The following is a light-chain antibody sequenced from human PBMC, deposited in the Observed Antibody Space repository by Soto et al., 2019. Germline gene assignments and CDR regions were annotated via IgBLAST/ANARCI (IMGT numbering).Light chain of an antibody. V-gene: IGKV1-5*01. CDR2: DAS. CDR3: QQYSGYLYT. J-gene: IGKJ2*01. Sequence: IQMTQSPSTLSASVGDRVTITCRASQSIGRWLAWYQQKPGKAPKSLIYDASNLESGVPARFSGSGSGTDFILTISSLQHDDFATYYCQQYSGYLYTFGQGTKLEIK. CDR1: QSIGRW.